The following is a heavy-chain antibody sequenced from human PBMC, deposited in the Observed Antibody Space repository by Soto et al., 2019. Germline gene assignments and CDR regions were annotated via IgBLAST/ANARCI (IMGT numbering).Heavy chain of an antibody. V-gene: IGHV1-69*01. J-gene: IGHJ3*01. CDR2: TTVIFGTR. D-gene: IGHD5-12*01. CDR1: GVTLSHYC. CDR3: GVVNSSDTVVQWGHVTV. Sequence: QVQLVQSGAEVKKPGSSVKVSCTASGVTLSHYCVSWVRQVPGKGLEWMGGTTVIFGTRDYAQTLQGRMTITPNESTTTTYMELNRRTADDTDVDYCGVVNSSDTVVQWGHVTVWSEGT.